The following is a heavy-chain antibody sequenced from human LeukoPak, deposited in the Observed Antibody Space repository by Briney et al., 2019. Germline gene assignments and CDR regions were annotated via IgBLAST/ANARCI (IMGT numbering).Heavy chain of an antibody. Sequence: GGSLRLSCAASGFTFSSAWMTWVRQAPGKGLEWVATIKDDGSDKYYVDSVKGRFTISRDNAKNTLYLQMNSLRAEDTAVYYCAKRHGSGSYYRYYYYYGMDVWGQGTTVTVSS. CDR3: AKRHGSGSYYRYYYYYGMDV. CDR1: GFTFSSAW. D-gene: IGHD3-10*01. CDR2: IKDDGSDK. V-gene: IGHV3-7*03. J-gene: IGHJ6*02.